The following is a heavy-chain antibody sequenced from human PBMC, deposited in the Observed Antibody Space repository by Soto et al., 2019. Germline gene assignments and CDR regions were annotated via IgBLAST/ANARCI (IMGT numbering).Heavy chain of an antibody. D-gene: IGHD3-22*01. J-gene: IGHJ4*02. CDR3: ARTYDSSGYGDPIDY. Sequence: ASVKVSCKASGYTFTGYYMHWVRQAPGQGLEWMGWINPNSGGTNYAQKFQGRVTMTRDTSISTAYMELRSLRSDDTDVYYCARTYDSSGYGDPIDYWGQGTPVTVSS. CDR2: INPNSGGT. V-gene: IGHV1-2*02. CDR1: GYTFTGYY.